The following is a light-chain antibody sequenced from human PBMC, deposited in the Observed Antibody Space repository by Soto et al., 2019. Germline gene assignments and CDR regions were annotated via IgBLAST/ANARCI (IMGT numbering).Light chain of an antibody. J-gene: IGKJ1*01. V-gene: IGKV3-15*01. Sequence: EVVMTQSASTLSVSPGGRATLSCRASQTISGTLAWYQQKPGQAPRLLIHGASTRAPGFPARLSGSGSGTDFTLTISSLQSEDFAVYYCQQYDNWPWTFGQGTKVDIK. CDR3: QQYDNWPWT. CDR2: GAS. CDR1: QTISGT.